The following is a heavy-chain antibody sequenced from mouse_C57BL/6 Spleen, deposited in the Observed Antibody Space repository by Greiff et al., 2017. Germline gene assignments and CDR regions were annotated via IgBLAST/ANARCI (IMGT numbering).Heavy chain of an antibody. J-gene: IGHJ2*01. V-gene: IGHV1-20*01. CDR3: ARDYYGSSYGYFDY. CDR1: GYSFTGYF. D-gene: IGHD1-1*01. CDR2: INPYNGDT. Sequence: VHVKQSGPELVKPGDSVKISCKASGYSFTGYFMNWVMQSHGKSLEWIGRINPYNGDTFYNQKFKGKATLTVDKSSSTAHMELRSLTSEDSAVXYCARDYYGSSYGYFDYWGQGTTLTVSS.